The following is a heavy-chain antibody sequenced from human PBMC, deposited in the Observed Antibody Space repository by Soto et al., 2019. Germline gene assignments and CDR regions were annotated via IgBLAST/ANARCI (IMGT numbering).Heavy chain of an antibody. J-gene: IGHJ5*02. CDR2: IYHSGST. D-gene: IGHD2-15*01. CDR3: ARARLPNRANCFDP. CDR1: GGSISSGGYS. Sequence: SETLSLTCAVSGGSISSGGYSWSWIRQPPGKGLEWIGYIYHSGSTYYNPSLKSRVTISVDRSKNQFSLKLSSVTAADTAVYYCARARLPNRANCFDPWGQGTLVTVSS. V-gene: IGHV4-30-2*01.